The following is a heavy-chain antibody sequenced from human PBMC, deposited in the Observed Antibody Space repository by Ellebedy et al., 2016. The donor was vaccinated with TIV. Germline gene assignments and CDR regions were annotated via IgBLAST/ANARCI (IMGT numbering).Heavy chain of an antibody. CDR2: ISGSSGST. D-gene: IGHD3-9*01. CDR1: GFTFSSYA. V-gene: IGHV3-23*01. J-gene: IGHJ4*02. Sequence: GGSLRLSCAASGFTFSSYAMSWVRQATGKGLEWVSVISGSSGSTYYADSVKGRFTISRDNSKNTRYMQMNSLRAEDTAVYYCAKDGSLRYFDWFGDYWGQGTLVTVSS. CDR3: AKDGSLRYFDWFGDY.